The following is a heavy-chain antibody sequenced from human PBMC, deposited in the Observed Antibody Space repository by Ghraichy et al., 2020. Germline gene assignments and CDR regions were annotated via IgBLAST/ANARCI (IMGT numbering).Heavy chain of an antibody. CDR2: ISSSGSTI. CDR3: ARERKQGIVVVVDNWFDP. V-gene: IGHV3-11*01. CDR1: GFTFSDYY. D-gene: IGHD2-15*01. J-gene: IGHJ5*02. Sequence: GESLNISCAASGFTFSDYYISWIRQAPGKGLEWVSYISSSGSTIYYADSVKGRFTISRDNAKNSLYLQMNSLRAEDTAVYYCARERKQGIVVVVDNWFDPWGQGTLVTVSS.